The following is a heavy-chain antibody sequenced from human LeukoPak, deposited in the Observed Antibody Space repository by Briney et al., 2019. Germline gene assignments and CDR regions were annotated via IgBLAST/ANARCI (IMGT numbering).Heavy chain of an antibody. V-gene: IGHV1-2*02. CDR2: INPNSGGT. Sequence: GASVKVSCKASGYTFTDYYMHWVRQAPGQELEGRGWINPNSGGTNYAQKFQGRVTMTRDTSISTAYMELSRLRSNDTAVYYCARGYSSGWYVFDYWGQGTLVTVSS. CDR3: ARGYSSGWYVFDY. J-gene: IGHJ4*02. D-gene: IGHD6-19*01. CDR1: GYTFTDYY.